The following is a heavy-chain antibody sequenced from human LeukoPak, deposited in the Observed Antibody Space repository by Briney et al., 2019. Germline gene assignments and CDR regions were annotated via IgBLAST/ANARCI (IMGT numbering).Heavy chain of an antibody. CDR2: INHSGST. V-gene: IGHV4-34*01. D-gene: IGHD6-19*01. CDR3: ARGSSGWYV. Sequence: SETLSLTCAVYGGSFSGYYWSWIRQPPGKGLEWIGEINHSGSTNYNPSLKSRVTISVDTSKNQFSLKLSSVTAADMAVYYCARGSSGWYVWGQGTLVTVSS. CDR1: GGSFSGYY. J-gene: IGHJ4*02.